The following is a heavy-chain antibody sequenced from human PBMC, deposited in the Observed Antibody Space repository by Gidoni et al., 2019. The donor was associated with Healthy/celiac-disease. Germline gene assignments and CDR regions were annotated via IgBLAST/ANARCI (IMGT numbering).Heavy chain of an antibody. CDR2: INHSGST. CDR1: GGSFSGYY. Sequence: QVQLQQWGAGLLKPSETLSLTCAVYGGSFSGYYWSWIRQPPGKGLEWIGEINHSGSTNYNPSLKSRVTISVDTSKNQFSQKLSSVTAADTAVYYCAREDQVGAEGYGYWGQGTLVTVSS. CDR3: AREDQVGAEGYGY. V-gene: IGHV4-34*01. J-gene: IGHJ4*02. D-gene: IGHD1-26*01.